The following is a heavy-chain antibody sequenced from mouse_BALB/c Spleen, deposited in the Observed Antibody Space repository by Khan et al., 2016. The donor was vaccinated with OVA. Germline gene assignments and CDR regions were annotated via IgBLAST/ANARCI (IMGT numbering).Heavy chain of an antibody. V-gene: IGHV5-6*01. CDR2: ISSGGSYT. CDR3: TRLAYYYDSGGVAY. CDR1: GFTFSTYG. D-gene: IGHD1-1*01. J-gene: IGHJ3*01. Sequence: EVKLVESGGDLVKPGGSLKLSCAASGFTFSTYGMSWVRQTPDKRLEWVATISSGGSYTYYPDSVKGRFTISRDNAKNTLYLQMSSLKSEDIAMYYCTRLAYYYDSGGVAYWGQGTLVTVST.